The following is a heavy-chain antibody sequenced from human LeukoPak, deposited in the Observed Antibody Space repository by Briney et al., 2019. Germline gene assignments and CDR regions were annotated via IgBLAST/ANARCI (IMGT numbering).Heavy chain of an antibody. CDR2: INPNSGGT. J-gene: IGHJ5*02. CDR3: ARDPYDSTYNNWFDP. Sequence: GPSVKVSCKASGYTFTGYYMHWVRQAPGQGLEWMGWINPNSGGTNYAQKFQGRVTMTRDTTISTAYMELSRLRPGDTAVYYCARDPYDSTYNNWFDPWGQGTLVTVSS. D-gene: IGHD3-22*01. CDR1: GYTFTGYY. V-gene: IGHV1-2*02.